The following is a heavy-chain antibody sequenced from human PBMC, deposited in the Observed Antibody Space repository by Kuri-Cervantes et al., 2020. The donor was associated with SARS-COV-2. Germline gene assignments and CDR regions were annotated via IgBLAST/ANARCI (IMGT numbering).Heavy chain of an antibody. CDR1: GGSISSSSYY. CDR2: IYYSGST. Sequence: SETLSLTCTVSGGSISSSSYYWGWIRQPPGKGLEWIGSIYYSGSTYYNPSLKSRITISLDTSRNQFSLNLKSVTAADTAIYYCAMSSDWNPLWYFDLWGRGTLVTVSS. D-gene: IGHD2-21*01. V-gene: IGHV4-39*07. CDR3: AMSSDWNPLWYFDL. J-gene: IGHJ2*01.